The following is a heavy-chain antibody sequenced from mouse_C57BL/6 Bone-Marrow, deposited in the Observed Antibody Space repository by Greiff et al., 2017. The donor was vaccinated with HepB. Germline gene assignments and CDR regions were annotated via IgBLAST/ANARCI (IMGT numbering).Heavy chain of an antibody. J-gene: IGHJ1*03. CDR1: GFNIKNTY. CDR2: IDPANGNI. D-gene: IGHD2-5*01. Sequence: VQLKESVAELVRPGASVKLSCTASGFNIKNTYMHWVKQRPEQGLEWIGRIDPANGNIKYAPKFQGKATITADTSSNTAYLHLTSLTSEDTAIYYCARYSNYVWYFDVWGTGTTVTVSS. CDR3: ARYSNYVWYFDV. V-gene: IGHV14-3*01.